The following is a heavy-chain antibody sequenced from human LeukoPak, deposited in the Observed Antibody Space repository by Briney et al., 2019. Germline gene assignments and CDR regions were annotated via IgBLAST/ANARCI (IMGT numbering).Heavy chain of an antibody. CDR2: ISSSGTYT. Sequence: GGSLRLSCAASGFTFSDYYMGWIRQAPGKGLEWVSYISSSGTYTYYADSVKGRFTISRDNAKNTLYLQMNSLRAEDTAVYYCARDHYDSSGYYYAGWFDPWGQGTLVTVSS. CDR3: ARDHYDSSGYYYAGWFDP. D-gene: IGHD3-22*01. J-gene: IGHJ5*02. V-gene: IGHV3-11*06. CDR1: GFTFSDYY.